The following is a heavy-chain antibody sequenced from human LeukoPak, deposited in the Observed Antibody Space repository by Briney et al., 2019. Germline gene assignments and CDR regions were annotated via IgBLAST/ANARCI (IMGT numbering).Heavy chain of an antibody. CDR2: IYTSGST. CDR1: GGSISSYY. CDR3: ARDKRDIVATIGEELGAFDI. J-gene: IGHJ3*02. Sequence: PSETLSLTCTVSGGSISSYYWSWIRQPAGKGLEWIGRIYTSGSTNYNPSLKSRVTMSVDTSKNQFSLKLSSVTAADTAVYYCARDKRDIVATIGEELGAFDIWGQGTMVTVSS. D-gene: IGHD5-12*01. V-gene: IGHV4-4*07.